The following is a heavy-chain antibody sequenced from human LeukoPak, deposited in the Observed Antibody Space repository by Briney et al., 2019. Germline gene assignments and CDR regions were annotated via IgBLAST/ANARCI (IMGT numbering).Heavy chain of an antibody. J-gene: IGHJ3*02. CDR1: GFTFSSYA. CDR2: ISGSGGST. CDR3: AREKLLWFGELDAFDI. V-gene: IGHV3-23*01. D-gene: IGHD3-10*01. Sequence: GGSLRLSCAASGFTFSSYAMSWVRQAPGKGLEWVSAISGSGGSTNYADSVKGWFTISRDNAKNSLYLQMNSLRAEDTAVYYCAREKLLWFGELDAFDIWGQGTMVTVSS.